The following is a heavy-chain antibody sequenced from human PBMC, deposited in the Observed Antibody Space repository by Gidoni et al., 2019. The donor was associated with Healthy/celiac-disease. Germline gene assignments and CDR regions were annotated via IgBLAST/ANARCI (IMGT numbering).Heavy chain of an antibody. D-gene: IGHD3-10*01. J-gene: IGHJ4*02. CDR2: ISAYNGNT. CDR1: GSTFTSYG. Sequence: KVSCTSSGSTFTSYGISWVRQAPGQGLEWMGWISAYNGNTNYAQKIQGRVTMTTDTSTRTAYMGLRSLRSDDTAVYYCARDFPDGSGNQWGGYWGQGTLVTVSS. CDR3: ARDFPDGSGNQWGGY. V-gene: IGHV1-18*01.